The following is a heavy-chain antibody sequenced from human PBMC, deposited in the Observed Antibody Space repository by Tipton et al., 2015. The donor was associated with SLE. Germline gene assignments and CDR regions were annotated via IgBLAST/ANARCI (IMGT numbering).Heavy chain of an antibody. CDR3: ASELISSSWPYYFDY. J-gene: IGHJ4*02. V-gene: IGHV1-2*06. D-gene: IGHD6-13*01. CDR1: GYTFTGYY. CDR2: INPNSGGT. Sequence: QSGAEVKKPGASVKVSCKASGYTFTGYYMHWVRQAPGQGLEWMGRINPNSGGTNYAQKFQGRVTMTRDTSISTAYMELSSLRSEDTAVYYCASELISSSWPYYFDYWGQGTLVTVSS.